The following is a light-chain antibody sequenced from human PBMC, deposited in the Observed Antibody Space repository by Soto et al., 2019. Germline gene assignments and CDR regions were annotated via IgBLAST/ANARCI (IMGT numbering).Light chain of an antibody. CDR1: NRDVGGHNS. Sequence: QSALTQPASVSGSPRQSITISCTGTNRDVGGHNSVSWYQQHSGKAPKLMIYDVSNRPSGVSNRFSGSKSGNTASLTISGLQAEDEADYYCSSYTSTTTVIFGGGTKLTVL. CDR3: SSYTSTTTVI. J-gene: IGLJ2*01. V-gene: IGLV2-14*03. CDR2: DVS.